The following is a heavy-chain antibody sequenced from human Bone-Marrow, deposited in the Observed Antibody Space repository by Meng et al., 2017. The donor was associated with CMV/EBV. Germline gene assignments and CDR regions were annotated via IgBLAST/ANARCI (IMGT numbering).Heavy chain of an antibody. CDR1: GFTFSSSW. CDR3: ARGRRSGSNWFDS. CDR2: IKTDGSEK. V-gene: IGHV3-7*04. D-gene: IGHD3-3*01. J-gene: IGHJ5*01. Sequence: GGSLRLSCAASGFTFSSSWMTWIRQAPGKGLEWVAEIKTDGSEKYHVDSVKGRMSISRDNAKNLLYLQMNSLRDDDTAVFYCARGRRSGSNWFDSWGQGTLVTVSS.